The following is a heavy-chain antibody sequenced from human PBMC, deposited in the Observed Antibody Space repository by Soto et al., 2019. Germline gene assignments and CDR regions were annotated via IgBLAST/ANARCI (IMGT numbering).Heavy chain of an antibody. CDR2: ISYDGSNK. Sequence: QVQLVESGGGVVQPGRSLRLSCAASGFTFSSYAMHWVRQAPGKGLEWVAVISYDGSNKYYADSVKGRFTISRDNSKNTLYLQMNSRRAEDTAVYYCARGGYCSSTSCYWYYYYGMDVWGQGTTVTVSS. D-gene: IGHD2-2*01. CDR1: GFTFSSYA. CDR3: ARGGYCSSTSCYWYYYYGMDV. V-gene: IGHV3-30-3*01. J-gene: IGHJ6*02.